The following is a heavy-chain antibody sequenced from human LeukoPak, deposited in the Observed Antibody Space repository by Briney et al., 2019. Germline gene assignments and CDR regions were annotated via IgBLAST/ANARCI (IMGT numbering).Heavy chain of an antibody. CDR3: ARMRYGSGSYYTPGGDYFDY. CDR2: TYYSGST. Sequence: SETLSLTCTVSGGSISSSSYYWGWIRQPPGKGLEWIGSTYYSGSTNYSPSLKSRVTISVDTSKNQFSLKLSSVTAADTAVYYCARMRYGSGSYYTPGGDYFDYWGQGTLVTVSS. V-gene: IGHV4-39*01. CDR1: GGSISSSSYY. D-gene: IGHD3-10*01. J-gene: IGHJ4*02.